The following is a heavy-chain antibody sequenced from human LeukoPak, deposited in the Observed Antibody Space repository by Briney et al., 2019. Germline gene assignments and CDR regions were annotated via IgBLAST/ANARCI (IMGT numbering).Heavy chain of an antibody. J-gene: IGHJ3*02. CDR1: GFTFSSYA. CDR2: ISGSGGAGT. V-gene: IGHV3-23*01. D-gene: IGHD4-17*01. CDR3: ARDPNGDYIGAFDM. Sequence: PGGSLRLSCAGSGFTFSSYAMSWVRQAPGKGLEWVSTISGSGGAGTYYADSVKGRFTISRDNSKYTLFLQMNSLRAEDTAVYYCARDPNGDYIGAFDMWGPGTMVTVSS.